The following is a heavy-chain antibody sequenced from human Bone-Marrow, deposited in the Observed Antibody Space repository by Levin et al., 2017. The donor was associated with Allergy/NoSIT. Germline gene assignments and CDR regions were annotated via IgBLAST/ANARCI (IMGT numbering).Heavy chain of an antibody. Sequence: SETLSLTCAVYGGSFSGYYWSWIRQPPGKGLEWIGEINHSGSTNYNPSLKSRVTISVDTSKNQFSLKLSSVTAAATAVYYCARERQFPDYWGQGTLVTVSS. CDR1: GGSFSGYY. D-gene: IGHD6-19*01. CDR3: ARERQFPDY. V-gene: IGHV4-34*01. J-gene: IGHJ4*02. CDR2: INHSGST.